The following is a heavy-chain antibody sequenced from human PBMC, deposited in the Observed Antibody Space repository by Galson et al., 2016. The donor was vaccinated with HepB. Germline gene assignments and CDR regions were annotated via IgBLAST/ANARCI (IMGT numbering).Heavy chain of an antibody. CDR3: ARGSVRQYYYYYHGMDV. D-gene: IGHD6-6*01. J-gene: IGHJ6*02. CDR1: GGSFSTYY. Sequence: SETLSLTCAVYGGSFSTYYWTWIRQPPGKGLEWIGEINQSGSTNYNPPLKSRVTISVDTSKNQFSLRLSSVTAADTAVYYCARGSVRQYYYYYHGMDVWGQGTTVTVSS. V-gene: IGHV4-34*01. CDR2: INQSGST.